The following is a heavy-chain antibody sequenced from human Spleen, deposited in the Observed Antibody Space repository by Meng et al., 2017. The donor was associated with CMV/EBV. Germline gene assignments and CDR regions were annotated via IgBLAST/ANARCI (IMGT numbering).Heavy chain of an antibody. Sequence: GSLRLSCTVSGGSISSSSYYWGWIRQPPGKGLEWIGRIYYSGSTYYNPSLKSRVTISVDTSKNQFSLKLSSVTAADTAVYYCARAGSWGQIDYWGQGTLVTVSS. CDR1: GGSISSSSYY. V-gene: IGHV4-39*07. CDR3: ARAGSWGQIDY. J-gene: IGHJ4*02. D-gene: IGHD7-27*01. CDR2: IYYSGST.